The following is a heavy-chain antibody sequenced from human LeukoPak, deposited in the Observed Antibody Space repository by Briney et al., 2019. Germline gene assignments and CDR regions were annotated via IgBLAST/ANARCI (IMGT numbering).Heavy chain of an antibody. CDR1: GGSISSYY. Sequence: PSETLSLTCTVSGGSISSYYWSWIRQPAGKGLEWIGRIYTSGSTNYNPSLKSRVTMSVDTSKNQFSLKLSSVTAADTAVYYCARDLSHEYRGYYYYMGVWGKGTTVTVSS. CDR2: IYTSGST. V-gene: IGHV4-4*07. J-gene: IGHJ6*03. CDR3: ARDLSHEYRGYYYYMGV. D-gene: IGHD4-11*01.